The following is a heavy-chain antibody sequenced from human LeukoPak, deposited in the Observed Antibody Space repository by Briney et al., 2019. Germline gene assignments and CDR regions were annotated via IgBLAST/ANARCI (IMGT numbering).Heavy chain of an antibody. V-gene: IGHV4-30-4*08. J-gene: IGHJ5*02. D-gene: IGHD6-13*01. CDR1: GGSISSGAYY. Sequence: SETLSLTCTVSGGSISSGAYYWSWIRQHPGEGLEWIGYIYYSGSTYYNPSLKSRVTISVDTSKNQFSLKLSSVTAADTAVYYCARVDLYSSSWRASNWFDPWGQGTLVTVSS. CDR3: ARVDLYSSSWRASNWFDP. CDR2: IYYSGST.